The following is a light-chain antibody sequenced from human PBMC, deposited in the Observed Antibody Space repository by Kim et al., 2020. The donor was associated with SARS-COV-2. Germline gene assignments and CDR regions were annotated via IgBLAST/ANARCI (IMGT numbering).Light chain of an antibody. CDR3: QAWDSSTLWV. V-gene: IGLV3-1*01. Sequence: SPGPTASITCSGDKLGDKYACWYQQKPGQSPVLVIYQDSKRPSGIPERFSGSNSGNTATLTISGTQAMDEADYYCQAWDSSTLWVFGGGTQLTVL. CDR2: QDS. CDR1: KLGDKY. J-gene: IGLJ3*02.